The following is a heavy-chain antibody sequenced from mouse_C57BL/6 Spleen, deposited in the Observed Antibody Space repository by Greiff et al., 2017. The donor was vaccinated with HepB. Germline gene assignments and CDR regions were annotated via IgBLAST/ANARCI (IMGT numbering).Heavy chain of an antibody. D-gene: IGHD2-3*01. CDR1: GFSLTSYG. CDR2: IWSDGST. V-gene: IGHV2-2*01. Sequence: VHLVESGPGLVQPSQSLSITCTASGFSLTSYGVHWVRQSPGKGLEWLGVIWSDGSTDYNAAFISRLSISKYNSKSQVVIIMNSLQADDTAIYYYSRNGDGYSYYFDYWGQGTTLTVSS. J-gene: IGHJ2*01. CDR3: SRNGDGYSYYFDY.